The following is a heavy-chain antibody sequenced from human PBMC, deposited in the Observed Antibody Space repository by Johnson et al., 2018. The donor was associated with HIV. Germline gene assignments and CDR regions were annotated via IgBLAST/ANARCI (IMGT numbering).Heavy chain of an antibody. V-gene: IGHV3-30*02. CDR1: GFTFSSYG. J-gene: IGHJ3*02. D-gene: IGHD1-26*01. CDR2: IRYDGSNT. Sequence: QMQLVESGGGVVQPGGSLRLSCAASGFTFSSYGMHWVRQAPGKGLAWVAFIRYDGSNTYDADSVRGRFTISRDNSKNTLYLQMNSLRAEDTAMYYCAREGVGTTCPFDIWGQGTRVTVSS. CDR3: AREGVGTTCPFDI.